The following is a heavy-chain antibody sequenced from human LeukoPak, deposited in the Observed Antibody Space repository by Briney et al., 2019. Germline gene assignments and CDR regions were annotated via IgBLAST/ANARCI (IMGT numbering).Heavy chain of an antibody. Sequence: GGSLRLSCDASGFTFRNYAFHWVRQAPGKGLEWVAVISYDGSNKYYADSVKGRFTISRDNSKNTLNLQMNSLRAEDTAVYYCAKDTAMVFGYFDYWGQGTLVTVSS. CDR3: AKDTAMVFGYFDY. CDR1: GFTFRNYA. J-gene: IGHJ4*02. CDR2: ISYDGSNK. V-gene: IGHV3-30*04. D-gene: IGHD5-18*01.